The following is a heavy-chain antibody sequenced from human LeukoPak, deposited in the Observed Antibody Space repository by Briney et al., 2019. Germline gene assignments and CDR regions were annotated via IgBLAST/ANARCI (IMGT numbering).Heavy chain of an antibody. CDR2: INPTGGST. Sequence: ASVKVSCKASGYTFISYQMHWVRQAPGQGLEWMGIINPTGGSTSHAQKFQGRVTMTRDTSTSTVYMELSSLRSEDTAVYYCARTGAVARKYYFDYWGQGTLVTVSS. D-gene: IGHD6-19*01. CDR1: GYTFISYQ. CDR3: ARTGAVARKYYFDY. J-gene: IGHJ4*02. V-gene: IGHV1-46*01.